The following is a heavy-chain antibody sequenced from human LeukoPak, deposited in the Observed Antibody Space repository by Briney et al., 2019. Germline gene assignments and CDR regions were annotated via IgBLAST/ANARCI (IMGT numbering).Heavy chain of an antibody. CDR3: ARSTPYYYYPPTTPFDY. J-gene: IGHJ4*02. Sequence: SETLSLTCAVYGGSFSGYYWSWIRQPPGKGLEWIGEINHSGSTNYNPSLKSRVTISADTSKNQFSLKLSSVTAADTAVYYCARSTPYYYYPPTTPFDYWGQGTLVTVSS. V-gene: IGHV4-34*01. CDR2: INHSGST. CDR1: GGSFSGYY. D-gene: IGHD3-22*01.